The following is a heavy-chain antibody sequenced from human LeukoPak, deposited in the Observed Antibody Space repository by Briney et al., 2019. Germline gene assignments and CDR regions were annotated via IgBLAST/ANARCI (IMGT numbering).Heavy chain of an antibody. CDR2: IIPILGIA. CDR1: GGTFSSYA. CDR3: ARRGSGSYYKPYDALDI. J-gene: IGHJ3*02. V-gene: IGHV1-69*04. Sequence: ASVKVSCKASGGTFSSYAISWVRQAPGQGLEWMGRIIPILGIANYAQKFQGRVTITADKSTSTAYMELSSLRSEDTAVYYCARRGSGSYYKPYDALDIWGQGTMVTVSS. D-gene: IGHD3-10*01.